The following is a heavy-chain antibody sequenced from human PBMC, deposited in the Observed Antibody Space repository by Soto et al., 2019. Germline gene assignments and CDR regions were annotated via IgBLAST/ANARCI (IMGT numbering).Heavy chain of an antibody. CDR3: TRRALTTASPFDY. CDR1: GYSFTSYW. Sequence: GESLKLSCKGSGYSFTSYWITWVRQMPGKGLEWMGTIDPSDSYTNYSPSFQGHVTISADKSTSTAYLQWSSLKASDTAIYYCTRRALTTASPFDYWGQGTLVTVSS. D-gene: IGHD4-4*01. J-gene: IGHJ4*02. CDR2: IDPSDSYT. V-gene: IGHV5-10-1*01.